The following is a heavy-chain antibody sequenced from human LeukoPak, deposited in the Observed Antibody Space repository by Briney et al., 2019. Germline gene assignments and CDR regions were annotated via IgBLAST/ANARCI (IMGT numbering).Heavy chain of an antibody. D-gene: IGHD1-26*01. Sequence: PSEPLSLTCTVSGSSISSGYYWGWIRQPPGKGLEWIGSIYHSGSTYYNPSLKSRVTISVDTSKNQLSLKLSSVTAADTAVYYCARDPEWELLGIFDYWGQGTLVTVSS. CDR1: GSSISSGYY. CDR2: IYHSGST. V-gene: IGHV4-38-2*02. J-gene: IGHJ4*02. CDR3: ARDPEWELLGIFDY.